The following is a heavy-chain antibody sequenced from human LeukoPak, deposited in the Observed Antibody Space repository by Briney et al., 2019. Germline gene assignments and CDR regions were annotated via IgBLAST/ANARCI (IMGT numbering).Heavy chain of an antibody. CDR3: AKVQEMDTILPPFHY. CDR1: GFTFSSYS. J-gene: IGHJ4*02. D-gene: IGHD5-24*01. CDR2: ITSSSSSI. Sequence: GGSLRLSCAASGFTFSSYSMNWVRQAPGKGLEWISYITSSSSSIHYADSVKGRFTVSRDNAKNSVYLQMNSLRAADTAIYYCAKVQEMDTILPPFHYWGQGTLVTVSS. V-gene: IGHV3-48*01.